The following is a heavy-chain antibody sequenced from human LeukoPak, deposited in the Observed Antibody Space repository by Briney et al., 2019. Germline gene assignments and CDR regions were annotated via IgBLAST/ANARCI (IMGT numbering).Heavy chain of an antibody. Sequence: PGRSLRLSCAASGFTFSSYGMHWVRQAPGKGLEWVAVISYDGSNKYYADSVKGRFTISRDNSKNTLYLQMNSLRAEDTAVYYCAKDPGGRLDYWGQGALVTVSS. J-gene: IGHJ4*02. D-gene: IGHD3-16*01. CDR3: AKDPGGRLDY. CDR2: ISYDGSNK. V-gene: IGHV3-30*18. CDR1: GFTFSSYG.